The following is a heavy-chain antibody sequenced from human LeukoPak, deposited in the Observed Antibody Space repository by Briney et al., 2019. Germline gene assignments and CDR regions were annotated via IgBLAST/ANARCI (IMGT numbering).Heavy chain of an antibody. J-gene: IGHJ5*02. CDR2: INHSGSA. V-gene: IGHV4-34*01. CDR3: ARWWGFDP. CDR1: GGSFSGYY. Sequence: SETLSLTCAVYGGSFSGYYWTWIRQPPGKGLEWIGEINHSGSANYNPSLESRVTISVDTSKNQFSLKLSSVTAADTAVYYCARWWGFDPWGQGTLVTVSS. D-gene: IGHD2-15*01.